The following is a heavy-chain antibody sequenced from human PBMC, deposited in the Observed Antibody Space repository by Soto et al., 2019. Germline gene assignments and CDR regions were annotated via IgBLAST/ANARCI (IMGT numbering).Heavy chain of an antibody. D-gene: IGHD7-27*01. CDR2: ISSSSYYI. CDR1: GFTFSSYS. CDR3: ARGGLTGDIDY. J-gene: IGHJ4*02. V-gene: IGHV3-21*01. Sequence: GGSLRLSCAASGFTFSSYSMNWVRQAPGKGLEWVSSISSSSYYIYDADSVKGRFTISRDNAKNSLYLQMNSLRAEDTAVYYCARGGLTGDIDYWGQGTLVTVSS.